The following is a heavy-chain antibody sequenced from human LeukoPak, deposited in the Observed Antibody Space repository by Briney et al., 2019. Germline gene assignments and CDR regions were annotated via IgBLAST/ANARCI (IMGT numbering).Heavy chain of an antibody. Sequence: PGGSLRLSCAASGFTFSSYSMNWVRQAPGKGLEWVSSISSSSSYIYYADSVKGRFTISRDNAKNSLYLQMNSLRAEDTAVYYCAKGCSGGSCYSSWGQGTLVTVSS. J-gene: IGHJ4*02. CDR3: AKGCSGGSCYSS. CDR1: GFTFSSYS. D-gene: IGHD2-15*01. CDR2: ISSSSSYI. V-gene: IGHV3-21*01.